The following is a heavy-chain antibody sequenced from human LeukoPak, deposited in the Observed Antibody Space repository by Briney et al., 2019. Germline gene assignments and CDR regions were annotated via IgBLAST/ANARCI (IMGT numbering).Heavy chain of an antibody. J-gene: IGHJ6*03. D-gene: IGHD2-21*01. V-gene: IGHV3-30*02. CDR2: IRYDGSNK. CDR1: GFTFSSYG. Sequence: GGSLRLSCAASGFTFSSYGMHWVRQAPGKGLEWVAFIRYDGSNKYYADSVKGRLTISRDNSKNTLYLQMNSLRAEDTAVYYCAKEGEVSYYYYMDVWGKGTTVTVSS. CDR3: AKEGEVSYYYYMDV.